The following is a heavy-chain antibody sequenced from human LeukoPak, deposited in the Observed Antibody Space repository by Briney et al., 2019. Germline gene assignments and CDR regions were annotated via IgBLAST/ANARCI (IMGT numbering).Heavy chain of an antibody. CDR2: IYFTGST. CDR3: ARGGTVAGRSPGKFDY. J-gene: IGHJ4*02. V-gene: IGHV4-59*01. D-gene: IGHD6-19*01. Sequence: SETLSLTCTVSGGTISTYYWSWIRQPPGKGLEWIGYIYFTGSTNYKPSLNSRVTTSVDTSKNQFSLKLTSVTAADTAVYYCARGGTVAGRSPGKFDYWGQGALVTVSS. CDR1: GGTISTYY.